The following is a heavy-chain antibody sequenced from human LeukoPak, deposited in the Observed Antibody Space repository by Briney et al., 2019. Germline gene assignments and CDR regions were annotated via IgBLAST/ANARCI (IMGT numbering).Heavy chain of an antibody. CDR3: AIDILAARRVGRDVYYYGMDV. Sequence: ASVKVSCKASDYTFTSYGISWVRQAPGQGLEWMGWISAYNGNTNYAQKLQGRVTMTTDTSTSTAYMELRSLRSDDTAVYYCAIDILAARRVGRDVYYYGMDVWGQGTTVTVSS. V-gene: IGHV1-18*01. J-gene: IGHJ6*02. CDR2: ISAYNGNT. CDR1: DYTFTSYG. D-gene: IGHD6-6*01.